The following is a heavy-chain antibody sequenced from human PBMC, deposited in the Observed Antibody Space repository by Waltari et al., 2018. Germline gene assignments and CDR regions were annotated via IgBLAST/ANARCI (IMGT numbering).Heavy chain of an antibody. CDR3: ARGVVGYGDPPFDY. Sequence: QVQLQQWGAGLLKPSETLSLTCAVYGGSFSGYYWSWIRQPPGMGLEWIGEINHSGSTNYNPSLKSRVTISVDTSKNQFSLKLSSVTAADTAVYYCARGVVGYGDPPFDYWGQGTLVTVSS. D-gene: IGHD4-17*01. V-gene: IGHV4-34*01. CDR1: GGSFSGYY. CDR2: INHSGST. J-gene: IGHJ4*02.